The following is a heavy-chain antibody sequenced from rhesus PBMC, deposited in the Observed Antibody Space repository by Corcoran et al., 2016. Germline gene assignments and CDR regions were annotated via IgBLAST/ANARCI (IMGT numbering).Heavy chain of an antibody. CDR1: GGPFSGYY. CDR3: ARERVGYYSGSYGTFDY. Sequence: QVQLQESGPGLVKPSETLSLTCAVSGGPFSGYYGGRIRQPPGKGLEWIGYISGSSGSTDYNPSLKSRVTISTDTSKNQFSLKLSSVTAADTAVYYCARERVGYYSGSYGTFDYWGQGVLVTVSS. D-gene: IGHD3-16*01. V-gene: IGHV4-165*01. J-gene: IGHJ4*01. CDR2: ISGSSGST.